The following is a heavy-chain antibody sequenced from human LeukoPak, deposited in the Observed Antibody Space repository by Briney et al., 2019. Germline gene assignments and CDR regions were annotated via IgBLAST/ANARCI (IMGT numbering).Heavy chain of an antibody. J-gene: IGHJ5*02. CDR1: GGSFSGYY. D-gene: IGHD4-17*01. V-gene: IGHV4-34*01. CDR2: INHSGST. Sequence: SETLSLTCAVYGGSFSGYYWSWIRQPPGKGLEWIGEINHSGSTNYNPSLKSRVTISVDTSKNQFSLKLSSVTAADTAVYYCARSLFTVGWFDPWGQGTLVTVSS. CDR3: ARSLFTVGWFDP.